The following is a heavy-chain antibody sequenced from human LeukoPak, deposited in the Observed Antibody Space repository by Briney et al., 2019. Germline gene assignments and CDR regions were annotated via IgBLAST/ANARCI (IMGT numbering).Heavy chain of an antibody. CDR3: ARGTDSSLDY. CDR2: IKPDGSKE. D-gene: IGHD3-22*01. Sequence: PGGSLRLSCAASGFTFSRYWMSWVRQAPGTGLEWVANIKPDGSKEYYVDSVKGRFTISRDNAKNSLYLQMNSLRAGDTAVYYCARGTDSSLDYWGQGTLVTVSS. J-gene: IGHJ4*02. V-gene: IGHV3-7*02. CDR1: GFTFSRYW.